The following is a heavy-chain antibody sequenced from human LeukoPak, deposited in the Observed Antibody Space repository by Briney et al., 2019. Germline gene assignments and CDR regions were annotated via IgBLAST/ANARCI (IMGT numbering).Heavy chain of an antibody. Sequence: GASVKVSCKASGYTFTSYYMHWVRQAPGQGLEWMGIINPSGGSTSYAQKFQGRVTMTRDMSTSTVYMELSSLRSEDTAVYYCARDVRLLDRSSSGDYYYYYYMDVWGKGTTVTVSS. CDR2: INPSGGST. CDR3: ARDVRLLDRSSSGDYYYYYYMDV. J-gene: IGHJ6*03. CDR1: GYTFTSYY. D-gene: IGHD6-6*01. V-gene: IGHV1-46*01.